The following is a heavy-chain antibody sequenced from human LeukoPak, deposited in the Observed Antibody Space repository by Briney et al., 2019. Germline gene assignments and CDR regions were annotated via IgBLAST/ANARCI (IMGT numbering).Heavy chain of an antibody. CDR2: IESKADGGTT. CDR3: AVNDPRPDH. V-gene: IGHV3-15*04. J-gene: IGHJ4*02. Sequence: GGSLRLSCAASGFTFSVAWMSWARQAPGKGLEWVGRIESKADGGTTDCAAPVKGRFTISRDDSKNTLYLQMNSLKTEDTAVYYCAVNDPRPDHWGQGTLVTVSS. D-gene: IGHD2-8*01. CDR1: GFTFSVAW.